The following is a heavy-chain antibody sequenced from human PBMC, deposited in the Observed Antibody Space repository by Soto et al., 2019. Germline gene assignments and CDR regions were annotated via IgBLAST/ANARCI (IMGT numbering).Heavy chain of an antibody. D-gene: IGHD5-12*01. CDR1: GSRIRCSVCS. CDR3: AAGGGLPRYY. V-gene: IGHV4-30-2*01. J-gene: IGHJ4*02. Sequence: TLYLTSAASGSRIRCSVCSALPIRQPPGKGLEWIGYIYHSGSTYYNPSLKSRVTISVDRSKNQFSLKLSSVTAADTAVYYCAAGGGLPRYYWGQGTLVTVSS. CDR2: IYHSGST.